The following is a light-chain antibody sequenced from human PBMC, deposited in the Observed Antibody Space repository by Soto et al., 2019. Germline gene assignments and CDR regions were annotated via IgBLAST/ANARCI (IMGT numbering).Light chain of an antibody. Sequence: EIVLTQSPGTLSLSPGDRATLSCRASQSVSSSYLAWYQQRPGQAPRLLIYGASSRATGIPDRFSGSGSGKHFTLTITRLEPEDFAVYYCHQYRNSPRPFAQGTKVEIK. CDR1: QSVSSSY. J-gene: IGKJ1*01. CDR3: HQYRNSPRP. CDR2: GAS. V-gene: IGKV3-20*01.